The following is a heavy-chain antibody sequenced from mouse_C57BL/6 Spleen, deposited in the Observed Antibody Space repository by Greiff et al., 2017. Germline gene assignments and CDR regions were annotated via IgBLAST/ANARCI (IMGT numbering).Heavy chain of an antibody. Sequence: VQLQESGPELVKPGASVKLSCKASGYTFTSYDINWVKQRPGQGLEWIGWIYPRDGSTKYNEKFKGKATLTVDTSSSTAYMELHSLTSEDSAVYFCTRGDYSNLYYAMEYWGQGTSGTVAS. CDR2: IYPRDGST. D-gene: IGHD2-5*01. CDR1: GYTFTSYD. J-gene: IGHJ4*01. CDR3: TRGDYSNLYYAMEY. V-gene: IGHV1-85*01.